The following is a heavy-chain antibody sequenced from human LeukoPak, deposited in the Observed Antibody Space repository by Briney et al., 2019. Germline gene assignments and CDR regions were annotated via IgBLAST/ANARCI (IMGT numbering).Heavy chain of an antibody. Sequence: MTSETLSLTCTVSGGSISSYYWSWIRQPPGKGLEYIRSIYYSGSTYYTPSLKSRVTISVDTSKNQFSLKLSSVTATDTAVYYCARHRGSSSNFDYWGQGTRVTVSS. CDR3: ARHRGSSSNFDY. J-gene: IGHJ4*02. CDR2: IYYSGST. CDR1: GGSISSYY. D-gene: IGHD6-6*01. V-gene: IGHV4-59*05.